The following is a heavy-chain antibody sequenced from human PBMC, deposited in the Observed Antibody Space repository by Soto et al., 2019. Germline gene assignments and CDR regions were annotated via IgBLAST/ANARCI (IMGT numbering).Heavy chain of an antibody. CDR1: GGSITGYH. V-gene: IGHV4-59*01. D-gene: IGHD2-21*02. CDR3: ARDLWGYCGADCYPLDV. J-gene: IGHJ6*02. CDR2: ISNSGST. Sequence: PSETLSLTCNVSGGSITGYHWSWIRQPPGKGLEWIGYISNSGSTIYNPSLKSRVTISVDTSKNQFSLKLNSVTAADTAVYYCARDLWGYCGADCYPLDVWGQGTTVTVSS.